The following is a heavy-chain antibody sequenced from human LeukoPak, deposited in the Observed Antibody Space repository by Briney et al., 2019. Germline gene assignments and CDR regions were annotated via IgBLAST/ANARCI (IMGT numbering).Heavy chain of an antibody. CDR1: GYTFTGYY. D-gene: IGHD3-10*01. Sequence: ASVKVSCKASGYTFTGYYMHWVRQAPGQGLEWMGWINPNSGGTNYAQKFQGRVTMTRDTSISTAYMELSRLRSGDTAVYYCVRGSRGITMGRGSLSMDVWGKGTTVTVSS. V-gene: IGHV1-2*02. CDR2: INPNSGGT. J-gene: IGHJ6*04. CDR3: VRGSRGITMGRGSLSMDV.